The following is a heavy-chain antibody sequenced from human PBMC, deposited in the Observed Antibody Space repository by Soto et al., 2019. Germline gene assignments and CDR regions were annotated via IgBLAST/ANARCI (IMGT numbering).Heavy chain of an antibody. D-gene: IGHD3-22*01. CDR1: GYSFSSYW. CDR3: AKDISDYTGYFDY. CDR2: ISPGDSDA. V-gene: IGHV5-51*01. J-gene: IGHJ4*02. Sequence: GESLKISCKGSGYSFSSYWIAWVRHTPGKGLEWMGIISPGDSDARYSPSFQGQVTISADTSTSAVYMELSSLRSDDTAVYYCAKDISDYTGYFDYWGQGTLVTVSS.